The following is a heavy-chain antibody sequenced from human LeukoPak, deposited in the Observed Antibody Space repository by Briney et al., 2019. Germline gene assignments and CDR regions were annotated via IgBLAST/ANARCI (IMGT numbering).Heavy chain of an antibody. D-gene: IGHD3-9*01. CDR1: GFTFSSYA. CDR2: ISGSGGST. Sequence: PGGSLRLSCTASGFTFSSYAMSWVRQAPGKGLEWVSAISGSGGSTYYADSVKGRFTISRDNSKNTLYLQMNSLRAEDTAVYYCAKTNDILTGGDYWGQGTLVTVSS. CDR3: AKTNDILTGGDY. V-gene: IGHV3-23*01. J-gene: IGHJ4*02.